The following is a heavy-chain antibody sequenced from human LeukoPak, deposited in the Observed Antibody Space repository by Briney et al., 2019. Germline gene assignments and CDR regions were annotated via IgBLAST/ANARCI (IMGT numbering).Heavy chain of an antibody. CDR2: IYPGDSDT. Sequence: GESLKISCKGSGYSFTSYWIGLVRQMPGKGLEWMGIIYPGDSDTRYSPSFQGQVTISADKSISTAYLQWSSLKASDTAMYYCARHALPYYYDSSGYYGGIDYWGQGTLVTVSS. V-gene: IGHV5-51*01. CDR3: ARHALPYYYDSSGYYGGIDY. CDR1: GYSFTSYW. D-gene: IGHD3-22*01. J-gene: IGHJ4*02.